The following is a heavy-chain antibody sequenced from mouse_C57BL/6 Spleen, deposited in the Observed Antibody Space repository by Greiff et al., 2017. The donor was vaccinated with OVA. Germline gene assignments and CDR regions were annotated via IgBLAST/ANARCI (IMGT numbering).Heavy chain of an antibody. V-gene: IGHV1-72*01. CDR3: ARSHYEGDYFDY. CDR1: GYTFTSYW. J-gene: IGHJ2*01. D-gene: IGHD1-1*01. CDR2: IDPNSGGT. Sequence: VKQSCKASGYTFTSYWMHWVKQRPGRGLEWIGRIDPNSGGTKYNEKFKSKATLTVDKPSSTAYMQLSSLTSEDSAVYYCARSHYEGDYFDYWGQGTTLTVSS.